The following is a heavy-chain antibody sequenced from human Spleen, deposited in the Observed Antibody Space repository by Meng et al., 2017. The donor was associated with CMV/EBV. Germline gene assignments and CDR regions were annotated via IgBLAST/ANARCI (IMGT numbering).Heavy chain of an antibody. D-gene: IGHD7-27*01. CDR1: AYTFTDYY. V-gene: IGHV1-2*02. CDR2: INPNTGGA. J-gene: IGHJ4*02. Sequence: ASVKVSCKASAYTFTDYYIHWVRQAPGQGLEWMAWINPNTGGARYAQDFQGRVTMATDTSINTAYMDLSGLRSDDTAMYYCARSRITGEGYFDYWGQGTLVTVSS. CDR3: ARSRITGEGYFDY.